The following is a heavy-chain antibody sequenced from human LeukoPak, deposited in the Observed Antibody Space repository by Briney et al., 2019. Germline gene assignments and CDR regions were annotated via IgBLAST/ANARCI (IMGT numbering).Heavy chain of an antibody. CDR2: INHSGST. CDR1: GGSFSGYY. J-gene: IGHJ6*02. CDR3: ARGGVRRYFDWLLSSHYYYYGMDV. Sequence: SETLSLTCAVYGGSFSGYYWSWIRQPPGKGLEWIGEINHSGSTNYNPSLKSRVTISVDTSKNQFSLKLSSVTAADTAAYYCARGGVRRYFDWLLSSHYYYYGMDVWGQGTTVTVSS. V-gene: IGHV4-34*01. D-gene: IGHD3-9*01.